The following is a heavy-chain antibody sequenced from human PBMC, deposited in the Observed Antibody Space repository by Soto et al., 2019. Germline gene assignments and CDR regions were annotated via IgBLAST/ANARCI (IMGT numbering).Heavy chain of an antibody. D-gene: IGHD6-13*01. Sequence: PSETMSLTCTVSGASINDYYWSWIRQTPGKGLEWVGFMYYSETTKYNPSLKGRVNMSLDTSKNQVSLHLKSVTAAYTAVYYCARANSSTWYKLEYKWFDPWGQGTLVTVSS. CDR3: ARANSSTWYKLEYKWFDP. V-gene: IGHV4-59*01. CDR1: GASINDYY. CDR2: MYYSETT. J-gene: IGHJ5*02.